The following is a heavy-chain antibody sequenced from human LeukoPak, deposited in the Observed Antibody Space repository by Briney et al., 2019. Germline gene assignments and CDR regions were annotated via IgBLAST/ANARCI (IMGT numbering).Heavy chain of an antibody. CDR1: GYSFTSYG. CDR2: INPSGGST. D-gene: IGHD4-17*01. V-gene: IGHV1-46*01. J-gene: IGHJ4*02. CDR3: AREVGHTTSYDY. Sequence: ASVKVSCEASGYSFTSYGINWVRQAPGQGLEWMGIINPSGGSTSYAQKFQGRVTMTRDTSTSTVYMELSSLRSEDTAVYYCAREVGHTTSYDYWGQGTLVTVSS.